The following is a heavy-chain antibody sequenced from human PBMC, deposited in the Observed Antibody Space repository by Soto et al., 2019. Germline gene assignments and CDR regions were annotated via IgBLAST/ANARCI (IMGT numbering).Heavy chain of an antibody. J-gene: IGHJ4*02. D-gene: IGHD3-9*01. CDR1: GFTFSNYA. Sequence: LRLSCAASGFTFSNYAMHWVRQAPGKGLEWVAVISYDGSNKYYADSVKGRFTISRDNSKNTLYLQMNSLRAEDTAVYYCARAVYYDILTGLLRPIDYWGQGTLVTVSS. CDR3: ARAVYYDILTGLLRPIDY. V-gene: IGHV3-30-3*01. CDR2: ISYDGSNK.